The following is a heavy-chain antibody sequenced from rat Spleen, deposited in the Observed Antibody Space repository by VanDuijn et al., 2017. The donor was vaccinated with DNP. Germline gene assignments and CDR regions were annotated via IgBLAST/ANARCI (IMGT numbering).Heavy chain of an antibody. J-gene: IGHJ2*01. CDR1: GFSLTSYH. CDR2: INSAGST. Sequence: EVQLEESGPGLVQPSQTLSLTCTVSGFSLTSYHMHWVRQPPGKGLEWMGYINSAGSTNYNPSLKSRISITRDTSKNQFFLQVNSVTTEDTATYYCARDHWEPFDYWGQGVMVTVSS. V-gene: IGHV3-3*01. CDR3: ARDHWEPFDY. D-gene: IGHD5-1*01.